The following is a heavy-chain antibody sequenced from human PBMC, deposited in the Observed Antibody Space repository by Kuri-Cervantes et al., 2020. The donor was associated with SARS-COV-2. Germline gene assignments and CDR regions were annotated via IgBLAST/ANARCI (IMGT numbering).Heavy chain of an antibody. J-gene: IGHJ4*02. CDR3: ARAPSGSPTDY. D-gene: IGHD1-26*01. CDR1: GFTFSSYW. Sequence: ETLSLTCAASGFTFSSYWMHWVRQAPGKGLVWVSRMNGDGSSITYADSVKGRFTISRDNAKNTLYLQMNSLRVEDTAVYFCARAPSGSPTDYWGQGTLVTVSS. CDR2: MNGDGSSI. V-gene: IGHV3-74*01.